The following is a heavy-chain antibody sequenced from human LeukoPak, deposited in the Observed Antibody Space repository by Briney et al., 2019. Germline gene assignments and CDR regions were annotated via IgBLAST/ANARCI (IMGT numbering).Heavy chain of an antibody. CDR1: GFTFSYYA. CDR3: AKSSWKRGGDY. Sequence: GGSLRLSCAASGFTFSYYAMMWVRQAPGQGLEWVSVISPSGGDTYYADPVKGRFTVSRDNSKNTMYLQMEDLRVEDTAFYFCAKSSWKRGGDYRGQGTLVTVSS. J-gene: IGHJ4*02. CDR2: ISPSGGDT. D-gene: IGHD2-15*01. V-gene: IGHV3-23*01.